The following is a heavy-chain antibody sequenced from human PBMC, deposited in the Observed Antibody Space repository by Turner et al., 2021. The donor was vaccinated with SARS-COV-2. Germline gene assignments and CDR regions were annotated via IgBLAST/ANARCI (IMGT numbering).Heavy chain of an antibody. J-gene: IGHJ6*02. D-gene: IGHD3-3*01. V-gene: IGHV1-24*01. CDR3: ATSNTIFGVVTNYYYYYGMDV. Sequence: QVQLVQSGAEVKKPGASVKVSCKVSGYTLTELSMHWVRQAPGKGLEGMGGFAPEDGETIYAQKFQGRVTMTEDTSTDTAYMELSSLRSEDTAVYYCATSNTIFGVVTNYYYYYGMDVWGQGTTVTVSS. CDR1: GYTLTELS. CDR2: FAPEDGET.